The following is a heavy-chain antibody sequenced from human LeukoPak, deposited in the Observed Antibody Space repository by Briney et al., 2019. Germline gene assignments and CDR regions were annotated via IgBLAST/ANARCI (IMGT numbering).Heavy chain of an antibody. J-gene: IGHJ4*02. V-gene: IGHV1-69*05. CDR1: GGTVSRYP. Sequence: GASVKVSCKASGGTVSRYPISWVRQAPGQGLEWMGGIIPIFGTANYAQKLQGRVTMTTVTSTSTAYMELRSLRSDDTAVYYCARAGVETMVWFSTKFSPFDYWGQGTLVTVSS. CDR2: IIPIFGTA. D-gene: IGHD3-10*01. CDR3: ARAGVETMVWFSTKFSPFDY.